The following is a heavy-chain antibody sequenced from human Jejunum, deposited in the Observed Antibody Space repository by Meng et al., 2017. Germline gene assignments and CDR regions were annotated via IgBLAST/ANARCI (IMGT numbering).Heavy chain of an antibody. Sequence: GESRKISGAASGFTFSSYWMSWVRQAPGKGLEWVANIKQDGGEKYYVDSLKGRFTISRDNAKNSLYLQMNSLRAEDTAVYYCARGYYSFDYWGQGTLVTVSS. D-gene: IGHD2-15*01. J-gene: IGHJ4*02. V-gene: IGHV3-7*01. CDR3: ARGYYSFDY. CDR1: GFTFSSYW. CDR2: IKQDGGEK.